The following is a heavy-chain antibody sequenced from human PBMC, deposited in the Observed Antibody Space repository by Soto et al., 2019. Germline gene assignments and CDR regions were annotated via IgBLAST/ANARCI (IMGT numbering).Heavy chain of an antibody. CDR3: AKKRTGRQLVPAGPLDS. CDR1: GGSIIRGDYY. J-gene: IGHJ4*02. D-gene: IGHD6-6*01. Sequence: SETLSLTCTVSGGSIIRGDYYWIWIRQPPGKGLEWIGYIYYSGSTYYNPSLKSRVTISVDNTKNTLYLQMHSLRAEDTAIYYCAKKRTGRQLVPAGPLDSWGQGTLVTVSS. V-gene: IGHV4-30-4*01. CDR2: IYYSGST.